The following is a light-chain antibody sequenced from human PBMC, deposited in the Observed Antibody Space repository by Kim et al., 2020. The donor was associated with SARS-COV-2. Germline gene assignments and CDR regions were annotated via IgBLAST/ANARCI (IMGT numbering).Light chain of an antibody. J-gene: IGLJ2*01. CDR2: DVT. Sequence: GQSVPISCTCSSSDIASYAYVSWYQQYPGKAPKLIIYDVTKRPSGVPDRFSGSKSANTASLTVSGLQAEDEADYYCSSYAGSNNGVFGGGTQLTVL. CDR1: SSDIASYAY. CDR3: SSYAGSNNGV. V-gene: IGLV2-8*01.